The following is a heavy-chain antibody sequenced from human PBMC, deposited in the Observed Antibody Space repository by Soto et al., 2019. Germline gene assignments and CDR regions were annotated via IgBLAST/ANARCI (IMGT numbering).Heavy chain of an antibody. D-gene: IGHD6-13*01. V-gene: IGHV1-69*13. CDR1: GGTYSSYA. Sequence: GASVKVSCKASGGTYSSYAISWVRQAPGQGLEWMGGIIPIFGTANYAQKFQGRVTITADESTSTAYMELSSLRSEDTAVYYCAREGVSIAAAGSLDYWGQGTLVTVSS. J-gene: IGHJ4*02. CDR3: AREGVSIAAAGSLDY. CDR2: IIPIFGTA.